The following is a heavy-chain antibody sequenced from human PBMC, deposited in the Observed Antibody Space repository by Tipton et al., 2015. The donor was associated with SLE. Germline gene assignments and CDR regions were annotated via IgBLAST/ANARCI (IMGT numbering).Heavy chain of an antibody. Sequence: TLSLTCTVSGYSISSGHFWGWIRQPPGKGLEWMGTIFHSGSTYYSPSLKSRLTMSVDTSRNQFSLRLSSVTAADSAVYYCARAIGDSGTYYYYYHMDVWGKGTTVTVSS. D-gene: IGHD3-22*01. CDR3: ARAIGDSGTYYYYYHMDV. CDR2: IFHSGST. V-gene: IGHV4-38-2*02. CDR1: GYSISSGHF. J-gene: IGHJ6*03.